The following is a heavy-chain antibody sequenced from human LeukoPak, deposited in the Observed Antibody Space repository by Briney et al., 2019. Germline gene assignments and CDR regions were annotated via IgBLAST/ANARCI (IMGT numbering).Heavy chain of an antibody. CDR1: GFTFSTYN. D-gene: IGHD6-25*01. J-gene: IGHJ4*02. CDR3: TAAWSNFDF. V-gene: IGHV3-21*01. CDR2: ISGGSSYI. Sequence: GGSLRLSCAASGFTFSTYNVNWVRQAPGKGLEWVSSISGGSSYIYYADSVRGRFTISRDNAKTSLYLQMNSLRPEDTAIYYCTAAWSNFDFWGQGILVAVSS.